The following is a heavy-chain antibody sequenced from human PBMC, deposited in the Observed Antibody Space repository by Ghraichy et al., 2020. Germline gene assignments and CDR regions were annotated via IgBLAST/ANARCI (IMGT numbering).Heavy chain of an antibody. CDR2: ISAYNGNT. J-gene: IGHJ1*01. V-gene: IGHV1-18*01. Sequence: GESLNISCKASGYTFTSYGLSWVRQAPGQGLEWMGWISAYNGNTNYAQKLQDRVTMTTDTSTSTAYMELRSLRSDDTAVYYCVSERATGYFQYWGQGTLVTVSS. D-gene: IGHD5-12*01. CDR1: GYTFTSYG. CDR3: VSERATGYFQY.